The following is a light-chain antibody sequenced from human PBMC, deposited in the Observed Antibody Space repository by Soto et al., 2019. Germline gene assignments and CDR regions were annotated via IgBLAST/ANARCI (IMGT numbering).Light chain of an antibody. CDR1: QDISNH. CDR2: DAS. V-gene: IGKV1-33*01. Sequence: DIQRTQSPSSLSASAADRVTITCQASQDISNHLNWYQQKAGKAPKLLINDASNLEAGVPARFSGSGAGTDFSLTISSLQPEDIATYYCQQYVNALTFGGGTKVEIK. CDR3: QQYVNALT. J-gene: IGKJ4*01.